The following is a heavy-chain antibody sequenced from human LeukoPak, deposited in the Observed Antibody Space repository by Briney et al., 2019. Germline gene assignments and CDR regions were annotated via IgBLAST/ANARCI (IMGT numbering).Heavy chain of an antibody. CDR3: ARGTRGQWLVPRWFDP. V-gene: IGHV4-34*01. D-gene: IGHD6-19*01. Sequence: PSETLSLTCAVYGGSFSGYYWSWIRQPPGKGLEWIGEINHSGSTNYNPSLKSRVTISVDTSKNQFSLKLNSVTAADTAVYYCARGTRGQWLVPRWFDPWGQGTLVTVSS. CDR2: INHSGST. CDR1: GGSFSGYY. J-gene: IGHJ5*02.